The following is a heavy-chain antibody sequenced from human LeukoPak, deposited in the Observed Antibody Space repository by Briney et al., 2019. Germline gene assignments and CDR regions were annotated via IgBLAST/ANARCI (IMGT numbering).Heavy chain of an antibody. CDR1: GFTFSSYW. Sequence: GGSLRLSCAASGFTFSSYWMHWVRQAPGKGLVWVSRINSDGSSTSYADSVKGRFTISRDNAKNTLYLQMNSLRAEDTAVYYCARGGSGYNYQDYFDYWGQGTLVTVSS. CDR3: ARGGSGYNYQDYFDY. CDR2: INSDGSST. V-gene: IGHV3-74*01. D-gene: IGHD5-24*01. J-gene: IGHJ4*02.